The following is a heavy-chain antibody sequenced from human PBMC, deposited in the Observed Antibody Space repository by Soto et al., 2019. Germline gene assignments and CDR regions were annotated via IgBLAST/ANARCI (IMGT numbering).Heavy chain of an antibody. CDR1: GFTFSSYA. J-gene: IGHJ5*02. CDR2: ISGSGGST. Sequence: GGSLRLSCAASGFTFSSYAMSWVRQAPGKGLEWVSAISGSGGSTYYADSVKGRFTISRDNSKNTLYLQMNSLRAEDTAVYYCATDYYDSSGYSSPWFDPWGQGTLVTVSS. CDR3: ATDYYDSSGYSSPWFDP. V-gene: IGHV3-23*01. D-gene: IGHD3-22*01.